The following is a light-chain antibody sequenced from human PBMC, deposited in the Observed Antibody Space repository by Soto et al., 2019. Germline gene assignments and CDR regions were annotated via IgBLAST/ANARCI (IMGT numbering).Light chain of an antibody. V-gene: IGLV1-40*01. Sequence: QSVLTQPPSVSGAPGQRVTISCTGSSSNIGAGYDVHWYQQLPGTAPKLLIYGNSNRPSGVPDRFSGSKSDTSASLAITGLQAEDEADYYCQSFDGSLSGYVVFGGGTKLTVL. CDR3: QSFDGSLSGYVV. CDR1: SSNIGAGYD. J-gene: IGLJ2*01. CDR2: GNS.